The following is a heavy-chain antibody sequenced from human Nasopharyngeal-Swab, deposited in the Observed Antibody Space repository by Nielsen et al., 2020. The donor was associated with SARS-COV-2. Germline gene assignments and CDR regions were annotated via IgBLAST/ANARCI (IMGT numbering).Heavy chain of an antibody. CDR2: ISGSGGST. CDR3: AKVISTYYYDSSGYHYVAPHDAFDI. J-gene: IGHJ3*02. V-gene: IGHV3-23*01. Sequence: GESLKISCAASGFTFSSYAMSWVRQAPGKGLEWVSAISGSGGSTYYADSVKGRFTISRDNSKNTLYLQMNSLRAEDTAVYYCAKVISTYYYDSSGYHYVAPHDAFDIWGQGTMVTVSS. D-gene: IGHD3-22*01. CDR1: GFTFSSYA.